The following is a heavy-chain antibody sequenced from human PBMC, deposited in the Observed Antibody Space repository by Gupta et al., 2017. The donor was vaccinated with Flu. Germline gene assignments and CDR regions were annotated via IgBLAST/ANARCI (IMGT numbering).Heavy chain of an antibody. J-gene: IGHJ4*02. Sequence: SDGMHWVRQARGKGLEWVAVISYDGSNKYYADSVKGRFTISRDNSKNTLYLQMNSRRAEDTAVDDWAKDRYYYDSSGYCDYWGQGTRVTVSS. V-gene: IGHV3-30*18. D-gene: IGHD3-22*01. CDR1: SDG. CDR2: ISYDGSNK. CDR3: AKDRYYYDSSGYCDY.